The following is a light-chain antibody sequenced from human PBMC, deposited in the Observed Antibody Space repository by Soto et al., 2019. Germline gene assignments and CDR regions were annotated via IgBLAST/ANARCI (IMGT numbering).Light chain of an antibody. J-gene: IGKJ1*01. CDR1: QSISDT. V-gene: IGKV3-15*01. CDR2: GAS. Sequence: TVITKSPSTLPVSHRGRATLSCRASQSISDTLAWYQQKPGQAPRLLIHGASTRATGFPARFSGSGSGTDFTLTISSLQSEDFAVYYCQQYNNWPWTFGEGTKVDIK. CDR3: QQYNNWPWT.